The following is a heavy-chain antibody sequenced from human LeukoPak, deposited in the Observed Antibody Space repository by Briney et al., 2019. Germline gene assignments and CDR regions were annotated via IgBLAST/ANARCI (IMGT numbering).Heavy chain of an antibody. CDR3: ARESGGVIAAPDY. J-gene: IGHJ4*02. Sequence: TSETLSLTCTVSGGSISSGGYYWSWIRQHPGKGLEWMGYIYYSGSTYYNPSLKSRVTISVDTSKNQFSLKLSSVTAADTAVYYCARESGGVIAAPDYWGQGTLVTVSS. V-gene: IGHV4-31*03. CDR1: GGSISSGGYY. D-gene: IGHD3-16*02. CDR2: IYYSGST.